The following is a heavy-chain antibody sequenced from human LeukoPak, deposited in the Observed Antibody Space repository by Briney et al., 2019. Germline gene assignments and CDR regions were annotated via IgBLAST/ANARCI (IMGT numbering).Heavy chain of an antibody. J-gene: IGHJ3*02. CDR2: IYYSGST. CDR1: GGSINNRDYY. D-gene: IGHD6-19*01. Sequence: SETLSPTCSVSGGSINNRDYYWGWIRQPPGKGLEWIGSIYYSGSTYYNPSLKSRVTISVDTSKNQFSLKLSSVTAADTAVYYCARHKYSSGWPPEGAFDIWGQGTMVTVSS. V-gene: IGHV4-39*01. CDR3: ARHKYSSGWPPEGAFDI.